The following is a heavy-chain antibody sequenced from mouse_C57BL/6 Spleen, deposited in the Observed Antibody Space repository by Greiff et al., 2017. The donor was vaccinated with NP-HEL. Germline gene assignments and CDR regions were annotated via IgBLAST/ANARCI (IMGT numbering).Heavy chain of an antibody. CDR3: ARLRQGFDY. D-gene: IGHD2-12*01. V-gene: IGHV1-50*01. CDR2: IDPSDSYT. Sequence: QVHVKQPGAELVKPGASVKLSCKASGYTFTSYWMQWVKQRPGQGLEWIGEIDPSDSYTNYNQKFKGKATLTVDTSSSTAYMQLSSLTSEDSAVYYCARLRQGFDYWGQGTTLTVSS. J-gene: IGHJ2*01. CDR1: GYTFTSYW.